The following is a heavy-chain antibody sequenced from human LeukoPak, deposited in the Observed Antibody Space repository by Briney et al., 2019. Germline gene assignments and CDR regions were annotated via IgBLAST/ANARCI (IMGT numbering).Heavy chain of an antibody. CDR2: IVQDGSQK. Sequence: PGGSLRLSCAASGFTFSSHWMSWVRQAPGKGQEWVANIVQDGSQKYYVDSVKGRFTISRDNGKNSLYLQMNSLRAEDTAVYYCARNEKWGRDYWGQGTLVTVSS. J-gene: IGHJ4*02. CDR3: ARNEKWGRDY. CDR1: GFTFSSHW. V-gene: IGHV3-7*03. D-gene: IGHD1-26*01.